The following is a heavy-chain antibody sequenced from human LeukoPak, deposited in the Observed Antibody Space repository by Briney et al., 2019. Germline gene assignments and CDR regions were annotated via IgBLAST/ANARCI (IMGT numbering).Heavy chain of an antibody. Sequence: PSGTLSLTCTVSGVFFDAYDWSWIRQSPGKGLEWIGEVSPGGYIKYNPSLKSRVTISVGTSESQFFLRQSSGTAADTAMLYFGRIRCGHTGDICYNHWAQGTLVTVSS. CDR2: VSPGGYI. J-gene: IGHJ5*02. CDR1: GVFFDAYD. V-gene: IGHV4-34*01. CDR3: GRIRCGHTGDICYNH. D-gene: IGHD2-8*02.